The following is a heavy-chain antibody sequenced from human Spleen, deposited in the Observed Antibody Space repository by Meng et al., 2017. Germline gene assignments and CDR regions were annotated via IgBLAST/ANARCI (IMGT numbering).Heavy chain of an antibody. CDR1: GGSISSSHYY. D-gene: IGHD2-21*01. Sequence: GSLRLSCTVPGGSISSSHYYWGSIRQPPGKGLEWIGIIFYTGSTYYNPSLKSRASISVTPSKNQFSLRLNSVTAADTAVYYCARDRREARGIDMAQLEYWGQG. CDR3: ARDRREARGIDMAQLEY. CDR2: IFYTGST. J-gene: IGHJ4*01. V-gene: IGHV4-39*07.